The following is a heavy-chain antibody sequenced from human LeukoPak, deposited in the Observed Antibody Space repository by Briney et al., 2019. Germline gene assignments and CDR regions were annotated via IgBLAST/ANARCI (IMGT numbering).Heavy chain of an antibody. D-gene: IGHD4-17*01. J-gene: IGHJ4*02. CDR2: MYYSGST. Sequence: SETLSLTCTVSGGSISTYYWNWIRQSPGKGLERIGYMYYSGSTNYNPSLKSRVTISVDTSKNESSLKLSSVTAADTAVYYCARTPATTWTNHFDYWGQGTLVTVSS. CDR1: GGSISTYY. CDR3: ARTPATTWTNHFDY. V-gene: IGHV4-59*01.